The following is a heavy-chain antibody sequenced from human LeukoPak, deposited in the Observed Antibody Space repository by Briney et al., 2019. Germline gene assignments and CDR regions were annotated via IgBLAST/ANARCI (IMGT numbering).Heavy chain of an antibody. CDR1: GGSISSYD. CDR2: IYTSGST. V-gene: IGHV4-4*07. CDR3: ARDHCSGGSCYASWYYFDY. Sequence: SETLSLTCTVSGGSISSYDWSWIRQPAGKGLEWIGRIYTSGSTNHNPSLKSRVTLSVDTSKNQFSLKLSSVTAADTAVYYCARDHCSGGSCYASWYYFDYWGQGTLVTVSS. D-gene: IGHD2-15*01. J-gene: IGHJ4*02.